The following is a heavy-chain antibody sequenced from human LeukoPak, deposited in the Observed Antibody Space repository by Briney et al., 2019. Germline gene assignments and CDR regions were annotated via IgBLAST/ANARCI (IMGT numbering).Heavy chain of an antibody. J-gene: IGHJ4*02. CDR3: AGHLNGDYCFDY. D-gene: IGHD2-21*02. Sequence: GGSLRLSCAASGFTFSNYCLSWVRQTPGKGLEWVANINQDGSERDYVDSVKGRFTISRDNAKSSLYLQMNSLRADDTAMYYCAGHLNGDYCFDYWGQGTLVTVSS. CDR2: INQDGSER. V-gene: IGHV3-7*03. CDR1: GFTFSNYC.